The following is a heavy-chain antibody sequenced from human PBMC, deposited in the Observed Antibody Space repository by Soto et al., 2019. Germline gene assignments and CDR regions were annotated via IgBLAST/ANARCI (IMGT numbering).Heavy chain of an antibody. Sequence: EVQVLQSGGGLLQPGESLRLSCAASGFTFNNYAMSWVRQAPGKGLEWVSTVSGGGPNTYYADSVKGRFTVSRDNSKNTVYLQMSSLRAEDTAIYYCARSNLYCSGSSCYAFDYWGQGTLVTVSS. D-gene: IGHD2-2*01. V-gene: IGHV3-23*01. CDR1: GFTFNNYA. CDR3: ARSNLYCSGSSCYAFDY. CDR2: VSGGGPNT. J-gene: IGHJ4*02.